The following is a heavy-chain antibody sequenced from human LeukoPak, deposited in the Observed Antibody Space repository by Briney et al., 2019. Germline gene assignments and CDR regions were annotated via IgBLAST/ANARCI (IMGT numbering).Heavy chain of an antibody. J-gene: IGHJ6*02. CDR1: GGSISSYY. CDR2: IYYSGST. CDR3: ARSPKPGYYYGMDV. V-gene: IGHV4-59*08. Sequence: SETLSLTCTVSGGSISSYYWSWLRQPPGKGLEWLGYIYYSGSTNYNPSLKSRVTISVDTSKNQFSLKLSSVTAADTAVYYCARSPKPGYYYGMDVWGQGTTVTVSS. D-gene: IGHD1-14*01.